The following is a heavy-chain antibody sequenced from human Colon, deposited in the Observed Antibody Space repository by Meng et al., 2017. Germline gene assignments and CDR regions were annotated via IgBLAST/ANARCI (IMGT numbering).Heavy chain of an antibody. CDR3: AKAEGNYDFWSDPTYYFDY. D-gene: IGHD3-3*01. CDR1: GFTFDDYA. J-gene: IGHJ4*02. CDR2: TSWNSGSI. Sequence: GGSLRLSCAASGFTFDDYAMHWVRQAPGKGLEWVSGTSWNSGSIGYADSVKGRFTISRDNDKDSLYLQMDSLRAKDTDLYYCAKAEGNYDFWSDPTYYFDYWGQGTLVTVSS. V-gene: IGHV3-9*01.